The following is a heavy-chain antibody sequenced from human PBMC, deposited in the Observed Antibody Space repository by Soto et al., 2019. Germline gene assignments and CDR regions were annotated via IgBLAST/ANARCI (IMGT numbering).Heavy chain of an antibody. CDR2: IYYSGST. J-gene: IGHJ5*02. CDR3: ARLVAGTTLP. Sequence: SETLSLTCTVSGGSISSSSYYWGWIRQPPGKGLEWIGSIYYSGSTYYNPSLKSRVTISVDTSKNQFSLKLSSGTAADTAVYYCARLVAGTTLPWGQGTLVTVSS. CDR1: GGSISSSSYY. D-gene: IGHD1-7*01. V-gene: IGHV4-39*01.